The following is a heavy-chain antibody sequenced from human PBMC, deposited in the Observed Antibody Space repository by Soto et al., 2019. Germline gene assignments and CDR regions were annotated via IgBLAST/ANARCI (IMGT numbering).Heavy chain of an antibody. J-gene: IGHJ4*02. CDR1: GFTFSSYS. Sequence: RGSLSLSCAASGFTFSSYSMHWVRQAPGKGLVWVSRINSDGSSTTYADSVKGRFTISRGNAKNTLYLQVNSLRVEDTAVYYCAREGYGGNSDYWGQGTLVIVSS. V-gene: IGHV3-74*03. D-gene: IGHD4-17*01. CDR2: INSDGSST. CDR3: AREGYGGNSDY.